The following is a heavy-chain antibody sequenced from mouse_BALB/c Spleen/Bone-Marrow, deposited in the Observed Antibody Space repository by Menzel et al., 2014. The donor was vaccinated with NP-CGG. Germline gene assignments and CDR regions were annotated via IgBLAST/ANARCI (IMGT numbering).Heavy chain of an antibody. D-gene: IGHD2-3*01. J-gene: IGHJ4*01. Sequence: QVQLKESGPGLVAPSQSLSITCTVSGFSLTGFGVNWVRQPPGKGLEWLGMIWADGSTDYNSALRSRLSISKANSKSQVFFKMNSLQTDDTASYYCARADGSGYAIDYWGQGTSVTVSS. CDR1: GFSLTGFG. CDR2: IWADGST. CDR3: ARADGSGYAIDY. V-gene: IGHV2-6-7*01.